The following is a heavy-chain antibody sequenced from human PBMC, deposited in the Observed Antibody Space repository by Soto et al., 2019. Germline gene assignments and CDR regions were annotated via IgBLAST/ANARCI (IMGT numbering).Heavy chain of an antibody. CDR2: IIPIFGTA. CDR1: GGTFSSYT. D-gene: IGHD5-12*01. CDR3: ARGNHRWLQLWYFDL. V-gene: IGHV1-69*05. Sequence: QVQLVQSGAAVKKPGSSVTVSCKASGGTFSSYTISWVRQAPGQGLEWMGGIIPIFGTANYAQKFQGRVTITTDESTSKAYMELSSLSSQDTAVYYCARGNHRWLQLWYFDLWGRGTLVTVSS. J-gene: IGHJ2*01.